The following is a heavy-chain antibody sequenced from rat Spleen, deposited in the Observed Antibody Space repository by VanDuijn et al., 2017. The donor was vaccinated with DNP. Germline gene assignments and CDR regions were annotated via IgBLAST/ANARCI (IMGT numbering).Heavy chain of an antibody. CDR1: GFIFSNYD. D-gene: IGHD1-6*01. V-gene: IGHV5-25*01. CDR2: ISPGGGGT. Sequence: EVQLVESGGGLVQPGRSLKLSCAASGFIFSNYDMAWVRQAPTKGLEWVASISPGGGGTYYRDSVKGRFIVSRDNAKSSLYLQMDSLRSDDTATYYCASLPYYGHWVDYWGQGVMVTVSS. J-gene: IGHJ2*01. CDR3: ASLPYYGHWVDY.